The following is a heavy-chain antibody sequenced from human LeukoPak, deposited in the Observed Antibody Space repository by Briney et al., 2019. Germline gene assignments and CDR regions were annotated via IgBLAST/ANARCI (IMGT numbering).Heavy chain of an antibody. Sequence: GGSLRLSCAASGFSFSSYWMSWVRQAPGKGLEWVANINQDGSDKYYVDSVKGRFTISRDNAKNSLYLQMNSLRAEDTAVYYCAKGYDWNYYYGMDVWGQGTTVTVSS. J-gene: IGHJ6*02. V-gene: IGHV3-7*01. CDR1: GFSFSSYW. CDR3: AKGYDWNYYYGMDV. CDR2: INQDGSDK. D-gene: IGHD5-12*01.